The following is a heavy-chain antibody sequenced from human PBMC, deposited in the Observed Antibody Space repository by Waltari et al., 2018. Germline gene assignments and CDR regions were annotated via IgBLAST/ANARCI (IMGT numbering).Heavy chain of an antibody. D-gene: IGHD3-10*01. Sequence: QVQLQESGPGLVKPSETLSLTCTVSGGSIISYSWSWIRQPAGKGLEWIGRIYPGATPYYNPSLQTRIMMSVDTSQNQFSLKLSSVTAADTAVYYCARIYGSGTFIYMDVWGKGTTVTVSS. CDR2: IYPGATP. J-gene: IGHJ6*03. V-gene: IGHV4-4*07. CDR3: ARIYGSGTFIYMDV. CDR1: GGSIISYS.